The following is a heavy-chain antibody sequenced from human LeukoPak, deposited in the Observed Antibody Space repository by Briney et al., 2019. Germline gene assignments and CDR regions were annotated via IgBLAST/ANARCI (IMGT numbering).Heavy chain of an antibody. CDR1: VYTFTNFY. D-gene: IGHD2-2*03. Sequence: ASVKVSCKASVYTFTNFYIHWVRQAPGQGLEWMGWINPNSGGTNYAQKFQGRVTMTRDTSISTAYMELSRLRSDDTAVYYCARDVDIVVVPAANNWFDPWGQGTLVTVSS. J-gene: IGHJ5*02. CDR2: INPNSGGT. V-gene: IGHV1-2*02. CDR3: ARDVDIVVVPAANNWFDP.